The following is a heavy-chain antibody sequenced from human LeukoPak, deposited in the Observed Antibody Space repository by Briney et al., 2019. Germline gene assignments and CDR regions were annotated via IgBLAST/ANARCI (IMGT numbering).Heavy chain of an antibody. CDR1: GDSITSGIHY. V-gene: IGHV4-61*02. J-gene: IGHJ5*02. CDR3: ARSGRRGLLGTTVTTMRWFDP. CDR2: IYTSGST. Sequence: SETLSLTCTVSGDSITSGIHYWSWFRQPAGKGLEWIGRIYTSGSTNYNPSLKSRVTMSVDTSKNQFSLKLSSVTAADTAVYYCARSGRRGLLGTTVTTMRWFDPWGQGTLVTVSS. D-gene: IGHD4-17*01.